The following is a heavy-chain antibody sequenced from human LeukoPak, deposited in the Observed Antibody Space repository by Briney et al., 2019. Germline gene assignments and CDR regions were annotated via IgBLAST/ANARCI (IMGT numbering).Heavy chain of an antibody. CDR3: ARGPTYYDFWSGYSVFDY. CDR2: IKQDGSEK. J-gene: IGHJ4*02. Sequence: EPGGSLRLSCAASGFTFSSYWMSWVRQAPGKGLEWVANIKQDGSEKYYVDSVKGRFTISRDNAKNSLYLQMNSLRAEDTAVYYCARGPTYYDFWSGYSVFDYWGQGTLVTVSS. D-gene: IGHD3-3*01. CDR1: GFTFSSYW. V-gene: IGHV3-7*01.